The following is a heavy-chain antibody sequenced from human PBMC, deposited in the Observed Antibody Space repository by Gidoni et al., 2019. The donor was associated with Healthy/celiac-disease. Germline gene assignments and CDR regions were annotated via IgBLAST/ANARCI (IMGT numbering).Heavy chain of an antibody. V-gene: IGHV3-11*05. J-gene: IGHJ6*02. Sequence: QVQLVESGGGLVKPGGSLRLSCAASGFTFSDYYMSWIRQAPGKGLEGVSYISSSSCYTNYADSVKGRFTISRDNAKNSLYLQMNSLRAEDTAVYYCASLPVEAAAGTPGGYYYYYGMDVWGQGTTVTVSS. CDR2: ISSSSCYT. CDR3: ASLPVEAAAGTPGGYYYYYGMDV. D-gene: IGHD6-13*01. CDR1: GFTFSDYY.